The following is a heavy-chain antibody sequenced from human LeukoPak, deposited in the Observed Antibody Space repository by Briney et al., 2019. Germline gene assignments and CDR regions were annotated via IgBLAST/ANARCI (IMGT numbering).Heavy chain of an antibody. J-gene: IGHJ4*02. Sequence: LEXVSAIGTAGDTYYPGSVKGRFTISRENAKNSLYLQMNSLRAGDTAVYYCARGRLSGSFHFDYWGQGTLVTVSS. CDR2: IGTAGDT. V-gene: IGHV3-13*01. D-gene: IGHD1-26*01. CDR3: ARGRLSGSFHFDY.